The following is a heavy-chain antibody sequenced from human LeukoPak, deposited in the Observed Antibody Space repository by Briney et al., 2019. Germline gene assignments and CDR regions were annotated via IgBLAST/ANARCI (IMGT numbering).Heavy chain of an antibody. CDR1: GGSISSYY. CDR3: ARHKFPFDY. CDR2: IYYSGST. Sequence: SETLSLTCTVSGGSISSYYWSWIRQPPGKGLEWIGYIYYSGSTNYNPSLKSRVTISVDTSKNQFSLKLSSVTAADTAVYYCARHKFPFDYWGQGTLVTVSS. V-gene: IGHV4-59*08. J-gene: IGHJ4*02.